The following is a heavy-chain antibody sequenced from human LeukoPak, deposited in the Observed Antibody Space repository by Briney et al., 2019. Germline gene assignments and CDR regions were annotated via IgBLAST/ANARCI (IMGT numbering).Heavy chain of an antibody. D-gene: IGHD6-25*01. V-gene: IGHV3-73*01. CDR1: GFTFSGSA. Sequence: GGSLRLFCAASGFTFSGSAMHWVRQASGKGLEWVGRIRSKANSYATAYAASVKGRFTISRDDSKNTAYLQMNSLKTEDTAVYYCTRPQGIAAAGSDYWGQGTLVTVSS. CDR2: IRSKANSYAT. J-gene: IGHJ4*02. CDR3: TRPQGIAAAGSDY.